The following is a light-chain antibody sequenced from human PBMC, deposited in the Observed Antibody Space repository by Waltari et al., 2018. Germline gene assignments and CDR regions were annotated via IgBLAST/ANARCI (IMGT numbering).Light chain of an antibody. CDR3: SSQTLDGLVL. Sequence: QSALTQPASVSGSPGQSITIPCSGLGSAAGASESAPWHQHHPDKPTQVIIYDVTHRPSGVSDRFSASKSANTASLTISRLQPEDEADYYCSSQTLDGLVLFGGGTKLTVL. CDR2: DVT. CDR1: GSAAGASES. V-gene: IGLV2-14*03. J-gene: IGLJ2*01.